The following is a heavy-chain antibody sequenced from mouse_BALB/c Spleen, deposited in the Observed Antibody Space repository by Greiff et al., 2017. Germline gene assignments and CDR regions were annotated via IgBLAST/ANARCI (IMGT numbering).Heavy chain of an antibody. CDR1: GFSLTSYG. CDR3: ARNEGLLRPAWFAY. J-gene: IGHJ3*01. D-gene: IGHD1-2*01. Sequence: VQLQESGPGLVQPSQSLSITCKVSGFSLTSYGVHWVRQSPGKGLEWLGVIWSGGSTDYNAAFISRLSISKDNTTSQVFYKMNSLQANDTAVYYCARNEGLLRPAWFAYWGQGTLVTVSA. V-gene: IGHV2-2*02. CDR2: IWSGGST.